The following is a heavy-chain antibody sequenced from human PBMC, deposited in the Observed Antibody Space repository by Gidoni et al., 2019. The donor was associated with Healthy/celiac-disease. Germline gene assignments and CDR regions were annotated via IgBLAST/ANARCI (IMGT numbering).Heavy chain of an antibody. J-gene: IGHJ4*02. CDR1: GFTFSSYD. D-gene: IGHD6-13*01. CDR3: ARVNSSWYWESDY. Sequence: QVQLVESGGGVVQPGRSLRLPCAASGFTFSSYDMHWVRQAPGTGLEWVAVISYDGSNKYYADSVKGRFTISRDNSKNTLYLQMNSLGAEDTAVYYCARVNSSWYWESDYWGQGTLVTVSS. CDR2: ISYDGSNK. V-gene: IGHV3-30*01.